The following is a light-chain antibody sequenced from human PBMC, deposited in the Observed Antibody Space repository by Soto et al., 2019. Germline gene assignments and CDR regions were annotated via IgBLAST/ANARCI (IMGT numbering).Light chain of an antibody. Sequence: QSALTQPASVSGSPGQSITISCTGTSSDVGSYNLVSWYQQHPGKAPKLMIYEGNKRPSGASNRFSGSKSGNTASLTISGLQAEDEADYYCCSYAGSSTWVFGGGTKVTVL. CDR1: SSDVGSYNL. CDR3: CSYAGSSTWV. J-gene: IGLJ3*02. CDR2: EGN. V-gene: IGLV2-23*01.